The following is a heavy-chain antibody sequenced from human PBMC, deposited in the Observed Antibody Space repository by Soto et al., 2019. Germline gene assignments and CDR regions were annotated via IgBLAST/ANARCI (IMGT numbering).Heavy chain of an antibody. CDR3: ARDLDSSRWYPRLYYCYYGMDV. V-gene: IGHV1-2*02. D-gene: IGHD6-19*01. CDR2: INPNSGGT. CDR1: GYTFTGYY. Sequence: ASVKVSCKASGYTFTGYYMHWVRQAPGQGLEWMGWINPNSGGTNYAQKFQGRVTMTRDTSISTAYMGLSRLRSDDTGVYYCARDLDSSRWYPRLYYCYYGMDVCGQGTTVTVSS. J-gene: IGHJ6*02.